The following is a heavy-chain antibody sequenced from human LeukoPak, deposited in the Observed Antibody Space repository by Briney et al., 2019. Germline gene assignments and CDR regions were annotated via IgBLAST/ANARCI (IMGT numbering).Heavy chain of an antibody. CDR1: GFTFGDYA. V-gene: IGHV3-21*01. D-gene: IGHD3-16*01. J-gene: IGHJ4*02. CDR3: ARAGLMITFGGVTDY. Sequence: GGSLRLSCTASGFTFGDYAMNWVRQAPGKGLEWVSSISSSSSYIYYADSVKGRFTISRDNAKNSLYLQMNSLRAEDTAVYYCARAGLMITFGGVTDYWGQGTLVTVSS. CDR2: ISSSSSYI.